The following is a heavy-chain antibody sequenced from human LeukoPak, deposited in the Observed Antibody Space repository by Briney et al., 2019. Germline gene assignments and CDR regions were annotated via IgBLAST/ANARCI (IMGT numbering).Heavy chain of an antibody. CDR1: GYTFTSYD. D-gene: IGHD7-27*01. CDR2: MSPNNGDT. J-gene: IGHJ4*02. Sequence: ASVKVSCKASGYTFTSYDFNWVRQATGQRPEWMGWMSPNNGDTGYAQKFQDRVTMTRNTSISTAYMELSSLRSDDTAVYYCARGPPNWGYDYWGPGTLVTVSS. V-gene: IGHV1-8*01. CDR3: ARGPPNWGYDY.